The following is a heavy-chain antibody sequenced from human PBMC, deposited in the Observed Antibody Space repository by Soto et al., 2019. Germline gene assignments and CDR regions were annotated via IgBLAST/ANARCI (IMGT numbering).Heavy chain of an antibody. D-gene: IGHD2-15*01. J-gene: IGHJ5*02. CDR1: GYSFTSYW. Sequence: GESLKISCKGSGYSFTSYWIGWVRQMPGKGLEWMGIIYPGDSDTRYSPSFQGQVTISADKSISTAYLQWSSLKASDTAMYYCARKGGYCSGGSCYSVGNSWFDPWGQGTLVTVSS. CDR2: IYPGDSDT. V-gene: IGHV5-51*01. CDR3: ARKGGYCSGGSCYSVGNSWFDP.